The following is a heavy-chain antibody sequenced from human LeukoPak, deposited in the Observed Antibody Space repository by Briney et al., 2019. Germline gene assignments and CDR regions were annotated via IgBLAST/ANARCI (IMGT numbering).Heavy chain of an antibody. CDR1: GFTVSSNY. D-gene: IGHD3-3*01. V-gene: IGHV3-66*01. Sequence: GGSLRLSCAASGFTVSSNYMSWVRQAPGKGLEWVSVIYSGGSTYYADSVKGRFTISRDNSKNTLYLQMNSLRAEDTAVYYCGRGSSGYSLIAFDIWGQGTMVTVSS. CDR3: GRGSSGYSLIAFDI. J-gene: IGHJ3*02. CDR2: IYSGGST.